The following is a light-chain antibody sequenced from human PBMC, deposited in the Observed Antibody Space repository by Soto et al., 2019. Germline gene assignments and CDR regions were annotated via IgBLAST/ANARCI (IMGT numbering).Light chain of an antibody. CDR3: SSYGGTNTEV. Sequence: QSALTQPPSASGSPGQSVTISCTGSSSDVGGYNYVSWYQQHPGKAPKPMIYEVSKRPSGVPDRLSGSKSGNTASLTVSGLQAEGEAYYYCSSYGGTNTEVFGAGTKVTVL. V-gene: IGLV2-8*01. J-gene: IGLJ2*01. CDR1: SSDVGGYNY. CDR2: EVS.